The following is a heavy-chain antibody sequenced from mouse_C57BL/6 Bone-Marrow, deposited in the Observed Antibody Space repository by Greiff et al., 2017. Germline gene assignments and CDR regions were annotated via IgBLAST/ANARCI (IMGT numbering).Heavy chain of an antibody. CDR2: IYPGNSDT. Sequence: EVQLQQSGTVLARPGASVKMSCKTSGYTFTSYWMRWVKQRPGQGLEWIGAIYPGNSDTSSNQKFKGKAKLTAVTSASTAYMELSSLTNEDSAVYYCTRSQPYYYAMDYGGQGTSVTVSS. CDR1: GYTFTSYW. CDR3: TRSQPYYYAMDY. D-gene: IGHD3-2*02. J-gene: IGHJ4*01. V-gene: IGHV1-5*01.